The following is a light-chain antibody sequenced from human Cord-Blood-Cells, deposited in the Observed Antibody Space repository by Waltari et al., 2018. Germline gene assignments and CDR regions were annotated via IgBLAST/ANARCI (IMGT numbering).Light chain of an antibody. Sequence: QSVLTQPPSVSGAPGQRVTIPCTGSSSNIGAGYVVPWYQQLPGTAPKLLIYGNSNRPSGVPDRFSGSKSGTSASLAITGLQAEDEADYYCQSYDSSLSGWVFGGGTKLTVL. V-gene: IGLV1-40*01. CDR1: SSNIGAGYV. CDR3: QSYDSSLSGWV. CDR2: GNS. J-gene: IGLJ3*02.